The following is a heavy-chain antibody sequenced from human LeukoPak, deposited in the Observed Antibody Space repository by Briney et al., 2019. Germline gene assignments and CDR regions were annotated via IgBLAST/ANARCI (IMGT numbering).Heavy chain of an antibody. CDR2: ISYDGSNK. CDR1: GFTFSSYA. Sequence: GGSLRLSCAASGFTFSSYAMHWVRQAPGKGLEWVAVISYDGSNKYYADSVKGRFTISRDNSKNTLYLQMNSLRADDTAVYYCARDYGDFHYYYYGMDVWGQGTTVTVSS. D-gene: IGHD4-17*01. J-gene: IGHJ6*02. CDR3: ARDYGDFHYYYYGMDV. V-gene: IGHV3-30-3*01.